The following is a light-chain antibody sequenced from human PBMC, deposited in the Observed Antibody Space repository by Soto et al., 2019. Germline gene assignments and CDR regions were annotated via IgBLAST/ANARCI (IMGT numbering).Light chain of an antibody. CDR3: STYTSSSPLPYV. J-gene: IGLJ1*01. CDR2: DVS. CDR1: SSDVGGYNY. V-gene: IGLV2-14*01. Sequence: QSALTQPASVSGSPGQSSPISCTGTSSDVGGYNYVSWYQQHPGKAPKLMIYDVSNRPSGVSNRFSGSKSGNTASLTISGLQAEDEADYSWSTYTSSSPLPYVFGTGTKVTVL.